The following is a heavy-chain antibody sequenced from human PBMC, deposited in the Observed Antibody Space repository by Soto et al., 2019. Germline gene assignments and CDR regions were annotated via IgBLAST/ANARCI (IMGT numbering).Heavy chain of an antibody. CDR1: GFTFSTYG. V-gene: IGHV3-30*18. CDR2: ISYDGSNK. J-gene: IGHJ4*02. Sequence: PGGSLRLSCAASGFTFSTYGMHWVRQAPGKGLEWVAVISYDGSNKHYADSVKGRFTISRDNSKNTLYLQMNSPRAEDTAVYYCAKEAHTDMTPRYFDYWGQGTLVTVSS. D-gene: IGHD5-18*01. CDR3: AKEAHTDMTPRYFDY.